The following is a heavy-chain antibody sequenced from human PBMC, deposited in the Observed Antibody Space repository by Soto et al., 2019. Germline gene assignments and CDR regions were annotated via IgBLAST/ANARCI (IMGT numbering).Heavy chain of an antibody. J-gene: IGHJ4*02. CDR1: GFTFSNAW. V-gene: IGHV3-15*01. CDR2: IKSKTDGGTT. CDR3: TTDXYQTITMIVVATKGPSY. D-gene: IGHD3-22*01. Sequence: PGGSLRLSCAASGFTFSNAWMSWVRQAPGKGLEWVGRIKSKTDGGTTDYAAPVKGRFTISRDDSKNTLYLQMNSLKTEDTAVYYCTTDXYQTITMIVVATKGPSYWGQGTLVTVSS.